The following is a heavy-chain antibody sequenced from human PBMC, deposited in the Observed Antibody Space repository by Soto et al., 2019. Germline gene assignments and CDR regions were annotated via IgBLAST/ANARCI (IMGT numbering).Heavy chain of an antibody. V-gene: IGHV4-59*01. CDR1: GGSISSYY. D-gene: IGHD3-22*01. Sequence: PSETLSLTCTVSGGSISSYYRSWIRQPPGKGLEWIGYIYYSGSTNYNPSLKSRVTISVDTSKNQFSLKLSSVTAAYTAVYYCARATYYYDSSGYYFDWWGQGTLVTVSS. J-gene: IGHJ4*02. CDR2: IYYSGST. CDR3: ARATYYYDSSGYYFDW.